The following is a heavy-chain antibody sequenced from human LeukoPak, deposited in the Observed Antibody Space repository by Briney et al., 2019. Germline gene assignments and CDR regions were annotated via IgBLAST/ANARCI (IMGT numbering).Heavy chain of an antibody. CDR3: AREVSEGFDF. CDR1: GFTFSGYS. Sequence: PGGSLRLSCTASGFTFSGYSMNWIRQAPGKGLEWVSSFGTRSTSIYHAGSVKGRIAISRDNAKNSLYLQMNSLRAEGTALYYCAREVSEGFDFWGQGTLVTVSS. D-gene: IGHD3-22*01. CDR2: FGTRSTSI. J-gene: IGHJ4*02. V-gene: IGHV3-21*01.